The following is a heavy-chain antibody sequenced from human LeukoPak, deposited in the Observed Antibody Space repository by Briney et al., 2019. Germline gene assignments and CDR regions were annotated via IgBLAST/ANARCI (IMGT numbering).Heavy chain of an antibody. J-gene: IGHJ4*02. Sequence: GESLRLSCAASGFTFSTYSMNWLRLAPGKGLEWVSSISPDSNYKYYVDSVKGRFTISRDNAKSSLYLQMNSLRAEDTAVYYCVRGGYRGFDYEYWGQGTLVTVSS. CDR2: ISPDSNYK. V-gene: IGHV3-21*01. D-gene: IGHD5-12*01. CDR1: GFTFSTYS. CDR3: VRGGYRGFDYEY.